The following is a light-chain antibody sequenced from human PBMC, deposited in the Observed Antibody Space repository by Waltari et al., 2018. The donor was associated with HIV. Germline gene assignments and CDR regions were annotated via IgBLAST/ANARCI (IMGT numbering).Light chain of an antibody. CDR3: CSYAGSIPFV. CDR2: DVS. J-gene: IGLJ1*01. Sequence: QSGLTQPRSVSGSLGQSVTISCTGTTSDVGRYNYVSWFHQHPGKAPKLMIYDVSKRPSGVPDRVSGSKSGNTASLTISGLQAEDEADYYCCSYAGSIPFVFGSGTKLTVL. CDR1: TSDVGRYNY. V-gene: IGLV2-11*01.